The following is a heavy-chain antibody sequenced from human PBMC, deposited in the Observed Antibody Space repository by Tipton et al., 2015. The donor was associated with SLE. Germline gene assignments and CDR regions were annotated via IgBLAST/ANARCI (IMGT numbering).Heavy chain of an antibody. J-gene: IGHJ4*02. CDR3: ARESSWDPLFDY. CDR2: IYYSGST. D-gene: IGHD6-13*01. V-gene: IGHV4-59*01. CDR1: GGSTSSYY. Sequence: TLSLTCTVSGGSTSSYYWSWIRQPPGKGLEWIGYIYYSGSTNYNPSLKSRVTISVDTSKNQFSLKLSSVTAADTAVYYCARESSWDPLFDYWGQGTLVTVSS.